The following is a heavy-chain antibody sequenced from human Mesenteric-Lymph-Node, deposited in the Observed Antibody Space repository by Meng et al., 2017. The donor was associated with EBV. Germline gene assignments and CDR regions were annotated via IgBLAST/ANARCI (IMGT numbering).Heavy chain of an antibody. V-gene: IGHV4-61*01. J-gene: IGHJ2*01. Sequence: QVQLQESGPGLVKPSETLSLTCTASGGSVSSGSYYWSWIRQPPGKGLEWIGYIYYSGSANYNPSLKSRVTISVDTSKNQFSLKLSSVTAADTAVYYCGRGRTYWYFDLWGRGTLVTVSS. CDR3: GRGRTYWYFDL. CDR2: IYYSGSA. CDR1: GGSVSSGSYY.